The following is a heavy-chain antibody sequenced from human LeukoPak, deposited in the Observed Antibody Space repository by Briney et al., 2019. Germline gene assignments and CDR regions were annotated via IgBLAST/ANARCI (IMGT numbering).Heavy chain of an antibody. J-gene: IGHJ6*03. Sequence: RPSETLSLTCSVSNYSISSTYFWGWIRQAPGKGLEWIGTTYHSGSTNYNPSLNSRGTISVDTSKNQVSLILTSVTAADTAVYYCARVRNKYYMDVWGKGTTVTISS. CDR1: NYSISSTYF. CDR2: TYHSGST. D-gene: IGHD6-6*01. V-gene: IGHV4-38-2*02. CDR3: ARVRNKYYMDV.